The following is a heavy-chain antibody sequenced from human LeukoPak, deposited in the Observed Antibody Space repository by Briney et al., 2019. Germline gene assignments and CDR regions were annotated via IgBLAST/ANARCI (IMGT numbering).Heavy chain of an antibody. D-gene: IGHD1-1*01. CDR2: ISAYNGNT. V-gene: IGHV1-18*01. CDR1: GYTFTSYG. J-gene: IGHJ4*02. Sequence: ASMKVSCKASGYTFTSYGISWVRQAPGQGLEWMGWISAYNGNTNYAQKLQGRVTTTTDTSTSTAYMELRSLRSDDTAVYYCARDLWRHYFDYWGQGTLVTVSS. CDR3: ARDLWRHYFDY.